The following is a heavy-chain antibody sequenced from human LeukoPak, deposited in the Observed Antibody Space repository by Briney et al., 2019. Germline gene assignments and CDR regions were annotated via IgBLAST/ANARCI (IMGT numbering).Heavy chain of an antibody. Sequence: GGSLRLSCAASGFTFSSYSMNWVRQAPGKGLEWVSSISSSSNYIYYADSVKGRFTISRDNAKNSLYLQMNSLRAEDTAVYYCARDNIVVVPAAMLYAFDIWGQGTMVTVSS. CDR3: ARDNIVVVPAAMLYAFDI. CDR1: GFTFSSYS. CDR2: ISSSSNYI. D-gene: IGHD2-2*01. J-gene: IGHJ3*02. V-gene: IGHV3-21*01.